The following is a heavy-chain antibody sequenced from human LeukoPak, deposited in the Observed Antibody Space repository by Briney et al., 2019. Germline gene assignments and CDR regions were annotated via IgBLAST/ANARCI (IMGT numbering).Heavy chain of an antibody. CDR3: AGGHYYDSSGPTGDWFDP. D-gene: IGHD3-22*01. CDR2: IYYSGST. J-gene: IGHJ5*02. Sequence: SETLSLTCTVSGGSISSYYWSWIRQPPGKGLEWIGYIYYSGSTNYNPSLKSRVTISVDTSKNQFSLKLSSVTAADTAVYYCAGGHYYDSSGPTGDWFDPWGQGTLVTVSS. CDR1: GGSISSYY. V-gene: IGHV4-59*01.